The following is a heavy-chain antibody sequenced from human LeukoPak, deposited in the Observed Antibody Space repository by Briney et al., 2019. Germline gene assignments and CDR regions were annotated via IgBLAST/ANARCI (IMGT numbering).Heavy chain of an antibody. Sequence: GGSLRLSCAASGFTFSHYAMKRVRQAPGKGLERVSYINSDSSGIHYAGSVKGRFTISRDNARNTLYLQLSSLRAEDSGVYYCARDTFQPGLIDSWGQGTLVTVSS. D-gene: IGHD2-2*01. CDR3: ARDTFQPGLIDS. V-gene: IGHV3-21*05. J-gene: IGHJ4*02. CDR2: INSDSSGI. CDR1: GFTFSHYA.